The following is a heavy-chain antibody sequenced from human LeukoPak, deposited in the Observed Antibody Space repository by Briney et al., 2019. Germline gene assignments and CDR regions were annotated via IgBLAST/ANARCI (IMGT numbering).Heavy chain of an antibody. CDR1: GFTFSSYS. CDR3: AREGHYDYVWGSYRIDAFDI. Sequence: GGSLRLSCAASGFTFSSYSMNWVRQAPGKGLEWVSYISSSSSTVYYADSVKGRFTISRDNAKNSLYLQMNSLRAEDTAVYYCAREGHYDYVWGSYRIDAFDIWGQGTMVTVSS. D-gene: IGHD3-16*02. CDR2: ISSSSSTV. J-gene: IGHJ3*02. V-gene: IGHV3-48*01.